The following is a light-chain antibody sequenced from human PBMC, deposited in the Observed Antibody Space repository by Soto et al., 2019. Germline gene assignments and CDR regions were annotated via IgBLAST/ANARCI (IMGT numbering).Light chain of an antibody. J-gene: IGLJ1*01. CDR3: NSYASSSTPYV. CDR1: SSDIGAYNY. Sequence: QSALTQPASVSGSAGQSITISCAGTSSDIGAYNYVSWYQQHPGKAPKLITYDVTNRPSGVSNRFSGSKSGNTASLTISGLQADDEADYYCNSYASSSTPYVFGSGTKLTVL. CDR2: DVT. V-gene: IGLV2-14*03.